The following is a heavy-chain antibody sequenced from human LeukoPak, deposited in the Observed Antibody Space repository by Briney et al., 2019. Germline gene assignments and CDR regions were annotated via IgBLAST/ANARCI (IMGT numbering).Heavy chain of an antibody. J-gene: IGHJ4*02. CDR2: IRAGGDNT. D-gene: IGHD3-10*01. V-gene: IGHV3-23*01. CDR3: AKGMVRGVILKGFDY. Sequence: GGTLRLSCAASGFTFRNYGMSWVRQAPGKGLEWVSGIRAGGDNTYYADSVKGRFTISRDNSKNTLYLQMNSLRAEDTAVYYCAKGMVRGVILKGFDYWGQGTLVTVSS. CDR1: GFTFRNYG.